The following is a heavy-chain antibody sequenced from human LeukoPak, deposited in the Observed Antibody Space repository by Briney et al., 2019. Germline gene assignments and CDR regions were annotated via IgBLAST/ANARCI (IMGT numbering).Heavy chain of an antibody. CDR1: GYTFTGYY. J-gene: IGHJ4*02. Sequence: ASVKVSCKASGYTFTGYYMHWVRQAPGQGLEWMGWINPNSGGTNYAQKFQGWVTMTRDTSISTAYMELSRLRSDDTAVYYCAITPGRWYEQQLGLDYFDYWGQGTLVTVSS. CDR2: INPNSGGT. D-gene: IGHD6-13*01. V-gene: IGHV1-2*04. CDR3: AITPGRWYEQQLGLDYFDY.